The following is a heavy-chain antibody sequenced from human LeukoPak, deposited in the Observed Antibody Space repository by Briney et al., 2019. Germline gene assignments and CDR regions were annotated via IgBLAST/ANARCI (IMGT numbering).Heavy chain of an antibody. CDR1: GFTVSNNY. V-gene: IGHV3-53*01. J-gene: IGHJ3*02. CDR2: IYSGGST. Sequence: GGSLRLSCAASGFTVSNNYMSWVRQAPGKGLEWVSVIYSGGSTYYADSVKGRFTISRDNSKNTLYLQMNSLRAEDTAVYYCAKEGYDSSGYYSDDAFDIWGQGTMVTVSS. CDR3: AKEGYDSSGYYSDDAFDI. D-gene: IGHD3-22*01.